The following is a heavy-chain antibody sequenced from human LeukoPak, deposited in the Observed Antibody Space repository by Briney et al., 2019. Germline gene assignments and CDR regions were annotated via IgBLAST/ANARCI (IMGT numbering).Heavy chain of an antibody. J-gene: IGHJ4*02. V-gene: IGHV4-34*01. CDR2: INHSGST. CDR3: ARGREVVVPAAYDY. Sequence: PSETLSLTCAVYGGSFSGYYWSWIRHPPGKGLEWIGEINHSGSTNYNPSLKSRVTISVDTSKNQFSLKLSSVTAADTAVYYCARGREVVVPAAYDYGGQGTVVTVSS. D-gene: IGHD2-2*01. CDR1: GGSFSGYY.